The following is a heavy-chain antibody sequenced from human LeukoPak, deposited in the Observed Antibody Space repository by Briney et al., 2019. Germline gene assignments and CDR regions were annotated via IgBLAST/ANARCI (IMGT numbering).Heavy chain of an antibody. Sequence: ASVRVSCKASGYTFTAYYIHWVRQAPGQGLEWMGWISPNSGGTDYAQKFKGRVTMTRDTSISTTYVELSSLTSDDTAVYYCAIQPWGSGNNWYFDLWGRGSLVTVSS. J-gene: IGHJ2*01. D-gene: IGHD7-27*01. CDR3: AIQPWGSGNNWYFDL. V-gene: IGHV1-2*02. CDR1: GYTFTAYY. CDR2: ISPNSGGT.